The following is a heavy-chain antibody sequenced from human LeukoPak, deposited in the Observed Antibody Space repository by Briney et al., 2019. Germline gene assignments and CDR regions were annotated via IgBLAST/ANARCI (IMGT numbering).Heavy chain of an antibody. J-gene: IGHJ5*02. CDR1: GYTFTSYD. CDR2: INPNSGGT. D-gene: IGHD6-13*01. V-gene: IGHV1-2*02. CDR3: AREGHSSSWYPNWFDP. Sequence: ASVKVSCKASGYTFTSYDINWVRQAPGQGLEWMGWINPNSGGTNYAQKFQGRVTMTRDTSISTAYMELSRLRSDDTAVYYCAREGHSSSWYPNWFDPWGQGTLVTVSS.